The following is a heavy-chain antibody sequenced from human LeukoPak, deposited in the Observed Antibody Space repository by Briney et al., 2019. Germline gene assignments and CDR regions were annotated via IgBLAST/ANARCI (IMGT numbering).Heavy chain of an antibody. CDR1: GYTFTSYD. V-gene: IGHV1-8*02. Sequence: ASVKVSCKASGYTFTSYDINWVRQATGQGLEWMGWMNPNSGNTGYAQKFQGRVTMTRNTSISTAYMELSSLRSEDTAVYYCARETPSGNWFNPWGQGTLVTVPS. CDR2: MNPNSGNT. CDR3: ARETPSGNWFNP. J-gene: IGHJ5*02. D-gene: IGHD6-6*01.